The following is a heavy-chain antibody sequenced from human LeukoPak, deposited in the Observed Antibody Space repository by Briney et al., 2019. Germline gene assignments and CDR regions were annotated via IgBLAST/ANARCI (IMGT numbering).Heavy chain of an antibody. CDR3: ARTRGYGDFYFDY. J-gene: IGHJ4*02. Sequence: SVTLSCKASGYTFTGYYMHWVRQAPGQGLEWMGWINPNSGGTNYAQKFQGRVTMTRDTSISTAYMELSRLRSDDTAVYYCARTRGYGDFYFDYWGQGTLVTVSS. V-gene: IGHV1-2*02. CDR1: GYTFTGYY. CDR2: INPNSGGT. D-gene: IGHD4-17*01.